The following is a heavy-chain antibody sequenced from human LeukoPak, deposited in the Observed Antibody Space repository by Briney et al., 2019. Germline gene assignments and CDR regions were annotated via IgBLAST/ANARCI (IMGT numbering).Heavy chain of an antibody. CDR3: ARSRTAMVNDAFDI. J-gene: IGHJ3*02. CDR1: GGSISSYY. Sequence: PSETLSLTCTVSGGSISSYYWSWIRQPPGKGLEWIGYIYYSGSTNYNPPLKSRVTISVDTSKNQFSLKLSSVTAADTAVYYCARSRTAMVNDAFDIWGQGTMVTVSS. CDR2: IYYSGST. D-gene: IGHD5-18*01. V-gene: IGHV4-59*01.